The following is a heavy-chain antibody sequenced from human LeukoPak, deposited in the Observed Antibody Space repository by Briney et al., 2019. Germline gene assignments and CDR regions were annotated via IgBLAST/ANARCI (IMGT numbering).Heavy chain of an antibody. Sequence: SETLSLTCSVSGASITTYSWNWLRQSPGKGLEWIGYFSLGETTSYTSSLKSRVTISRDTSKNQVSLKLTSVTAADTAVYYCARWDELDWAFGTWGPGTLVTVSS. J-gene: IGHJ5*02. D-gene: IGHD2-21*01. CDR2: FSLGETT. CDR3: ARWDELDWAFGT. V-gene: IGHV4-59*08. CDR1: GASITTYS.